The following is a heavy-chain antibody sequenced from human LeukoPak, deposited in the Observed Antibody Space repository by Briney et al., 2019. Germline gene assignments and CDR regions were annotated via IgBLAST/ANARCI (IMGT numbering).Heavy chain of an antibody. J-gene: IGHJ4*02. CDR3: ARGDDYGDSLVAY. CDR2: ISTTGRTI. Sequence: PGGSLRLTCAASGFAFSGYEMNWVRQAPGKGLEWISYISTTGRTIYYADSVEGRFTISRDNAKNSLYLQMNSLSAEDTAVYYCARGDDYGDSLVAYWGQGTLVTVSS. CDR1: GFAFSGYE. V-gene: IGHV3-48*03. D-gene: IGHD4-17*01.